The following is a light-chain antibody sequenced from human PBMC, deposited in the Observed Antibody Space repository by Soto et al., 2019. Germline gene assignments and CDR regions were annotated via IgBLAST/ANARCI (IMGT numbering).Light chain of an antibody. CDR3: QHRRNWPLT. Sequence: EIVLTQSPGTLSLSPGETATLSCRASQSVNNQLAWYQQKHSQAPRLLIYDASTRATGIPAGIIGSGSGADFPFTISSLGPEDFAVYYCQHRRNWPLTFGGGTKVDIK. V-gene: IGKV3-11*01. CDR2: DAS. J-gene: IGKJ4*02. CDR1: QSVNNQ.